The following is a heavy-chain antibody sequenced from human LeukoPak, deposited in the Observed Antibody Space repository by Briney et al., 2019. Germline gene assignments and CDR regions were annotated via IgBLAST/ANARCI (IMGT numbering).Heavy chain of an antibody. V-gene: IGHV1-2*02. D-gene: IGHD2-21*01. Sequence: ASVKVSCKTSGYSFTDYYMYWVRQAPGQGLEWMGWINPNSGGTSSAQKFQGRVTMTRDTSITTVYMEVSWLTSDDTAIYYCARADRLDGGPYLIGPWGQGTLVTVSS. CDR2: INPNSGGT. CDR1: GYSFTDYY. J-gene: IGHJ5*02. CDR3: ARADRLDGGPYLIGP.